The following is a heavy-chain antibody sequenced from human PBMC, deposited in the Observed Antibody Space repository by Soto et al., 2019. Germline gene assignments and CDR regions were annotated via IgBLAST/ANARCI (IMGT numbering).Heavy chain of an antibody. CDR1: GYSFTTYY. V-gene: IGHV1-46*01. CDR3: ARDRGTIVGATTYWFDL. J-gene: IGHJ5*02. D-gene: IGHD1-26*01. CDR2: INPSGGST. Sequence: ASVKVSCKASGYSFTTYYMHWVRQAPGQGLEWMAIINPSGGSTIYAQRFQGRVTMTRDTSTSAVYMELSSLRSEDTAVYYCARDRGTIVGATTYWFDLWGQGTQVTVSS.